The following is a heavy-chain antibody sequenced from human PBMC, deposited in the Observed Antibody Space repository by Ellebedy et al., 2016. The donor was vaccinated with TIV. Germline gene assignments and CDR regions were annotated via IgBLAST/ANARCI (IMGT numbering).Heavy chain of an antibody. J-gene: IGHJ4*02. D-gene: IGHD2-21*01. V-gene: IGHV1-3*01. CDR3: AREGDYYFDY. CDR1: RYTFSRYT. Sequence: ASVKVSXKASRYTFSRYTMHWVRQAPGQRLEWMGWIDAGYGNTRYSQKFQDRVTMTRDTSAKTAYMELTSLGSEDTAVYYCAREGDYYFDYWGQGTLVTVSS. CDR2: IDAGYGNT.